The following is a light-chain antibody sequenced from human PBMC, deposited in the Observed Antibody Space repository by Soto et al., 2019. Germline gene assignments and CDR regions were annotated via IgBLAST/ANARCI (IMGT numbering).Light chain of an antibody. V-gene: IGKV3-15*01. CDR1: QTVSNN. CDR3: QQYDNWPLT. J-gene: IGKJ2*01. Sequence: EIVMTQSPATLSVSPGERAALSCRASQTVSNNLAWYQQKPGQAPRLLIYGASTRATTIPARFSGSGSGTEFTLTISSLQSEDFAIYYCQQYDNWPLTFSQGTKLEIK. CDR2: GAS.